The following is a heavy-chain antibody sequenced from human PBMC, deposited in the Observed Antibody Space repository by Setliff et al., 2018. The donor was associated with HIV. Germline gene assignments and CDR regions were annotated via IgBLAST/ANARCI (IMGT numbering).Heavy chain of an antibody. D-gene: IGHD3-9*01. CDR3: ARAYYDILTGYNGYFDL. J-gene: IGHJ2*01. CDR1: GFTVSSNY. Sequence: GGSLRLSCAASGFTVSSNYISWVRQAPGKGLEWVSVIYSGGSTYYADSVKGRFTISRDNSKNTLYLQMNSLRAEDTAVYYCARAYYDILTGYNGYFDLWGRGTL. CDR2: IYSGGST. V-gene: IGHV3-53*01.